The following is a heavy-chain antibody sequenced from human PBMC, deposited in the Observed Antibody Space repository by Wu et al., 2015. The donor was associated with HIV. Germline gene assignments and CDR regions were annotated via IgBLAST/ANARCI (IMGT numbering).Heavy chain of an antibody. D-gene: IGHD3-22*01. Sequence: QVQLVQSGAEVKKPGASVKVSCKASGYTFTSYGISWVRQAPGKGLEWMGWISTYNANTKFAQKFRVRVTMTTDTSTSTAYMELRSLRSDDTAVYYCARDPRDSSGYDPQGAFDVWGQGTMVTVSS. V-gene: IGHV1-18*01. CDR3: ARDPRDSSGYDPQGAFDV. J-gene: IGHJ3*01. CDR1: GYTFTSYG. CDR2: ISTYNANT.